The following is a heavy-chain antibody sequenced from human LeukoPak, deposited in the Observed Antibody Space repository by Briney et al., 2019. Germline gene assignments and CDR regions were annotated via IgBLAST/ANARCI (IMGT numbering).Heavy chain of an antibody. V-gene: IGHV3-7*03. J-gene: IGHJ4*02. CDR2: IKLDGSEK. D-gene: IGHD6-19*01. CDR3: AKDIAVRDSSGWYQKGGFDY. Sequence: QPGGSLRLSCVASGFTFGKYWMSWVRQAPGKGLEWVANIKLDGSEKNYADSVKGRFTISRDNAKNSLHLQMNSLRAEDTALYYCAKDIAVRDSSGWYQKGGFDYWGQGTLVTVSS. CDR1: GFTFGKYW.